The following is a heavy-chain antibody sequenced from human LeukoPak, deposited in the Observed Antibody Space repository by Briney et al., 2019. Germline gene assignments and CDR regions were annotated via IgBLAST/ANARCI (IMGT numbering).Heavy chain of an antibody. D-gene: IGHD3-16*01. CDR3: ARYGLAYTYDF. Sequence: PSETLSLTCAVYGGSFSGYYWNWIRQPPGKGLEWIGEINHSGSTNYNPSLKSRVAISVDTSKNQFSLKLSSVTAADTAVYYCARYGLAYTYDFWGQGTLVTVSS. V-gene: IGHV4-34*01. J-gene: IGHJ4*02. CDR1: GGSFSGYY. CDR2: INHSGST.